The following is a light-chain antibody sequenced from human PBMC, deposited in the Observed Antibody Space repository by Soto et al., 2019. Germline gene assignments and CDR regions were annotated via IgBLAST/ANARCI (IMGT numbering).Light chain of an antibody. J-gene: IGKJ4*01. CDR2: AAS. Sequence: DIQMTQSPSSLSASVGDRVTVTCRASQDINRYLAWYQQRPGQVPDLLIYAASTLHSGVSSRFSGSGSGTHFTLTISSLQPEDVATYYCQKYDSAPLTCGGGTKVDIK. V-gene: IGKV1-27*01. CDR3: QKYDSAPLT. CDR1: QDINRY.